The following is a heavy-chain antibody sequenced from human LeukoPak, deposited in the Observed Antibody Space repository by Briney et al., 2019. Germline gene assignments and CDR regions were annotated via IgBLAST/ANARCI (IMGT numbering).Heavy chain of an antibody. V-gene: IGHV3-33*08. D-gene: IGHD6-13*01. CDR1: GFTFSSYA. CDR3: AQGGYSSSWYWFDY. J-gene: IGHJ4*02. CDR2: IWYDGSNK. Sequence: GGSLRLSCAASGFTFSSYAMSWVRQAPGKGLEWVAVIWYDGSNKYYADSVKGRFTISRDNSKNTLYLQMNSLRAEDTAVYYCAQGGYSSSWYWFDYWGQGTLVTVSS.